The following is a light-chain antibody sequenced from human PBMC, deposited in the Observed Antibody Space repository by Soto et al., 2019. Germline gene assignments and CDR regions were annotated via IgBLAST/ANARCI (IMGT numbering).Light chain of an antibody. CDR3: QQSYSSPPT. V-gene: IGKV1-39*01. J-gene: IGKJ1*01. CDR1: QSISNH. CDR2: AAS. Sequence: DIQMTQSPSSLSASLEDRVIITFLASQSISNHLNWYQQKPGKAPKLLIFAASSLQSGVPSRFSGSRSGPDFTLTISSLQPEDFATYYCQQSYSSPPTFGQGTKVDIK.